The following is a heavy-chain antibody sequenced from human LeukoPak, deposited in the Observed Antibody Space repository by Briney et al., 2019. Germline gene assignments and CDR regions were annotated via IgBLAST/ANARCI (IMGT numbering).Heavy chain of an antibody. CDR1: GGSISSSSYY. CDR3: AREWGLPARRSNGSGRPFDP. V-gene: IGHV4-39*07. J-gene: IGHJ5*02. CDR2: IYYSGIT. D-gene: IGHD2-2*01. Sequence: SETLSLPCSVSGGISGGSISSSSYYWGWIRQPPGKGLEWIGSIYYSGITYYNPSLKSRVTISVDTSKNQFSLKLSSVTAADTAVYYCAREWGLPARRSNGSGRPFDPWGQGTLVTVSS.